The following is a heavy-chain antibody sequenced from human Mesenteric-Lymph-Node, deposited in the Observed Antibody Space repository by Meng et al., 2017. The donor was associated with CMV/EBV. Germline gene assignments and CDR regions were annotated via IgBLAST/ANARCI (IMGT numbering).Heavy chain of an antibody. Sequence: ASGFPFGPSSMNWVRQAPGKGLEWVSSISSSSTYIYYADSLKGRFTTSRDNAKNSLYLQLNSLRAEDTAVYYCARTIYGGNQRVDYWGQGTLVTVSS. CDR1: GFPFGPSS. D-gene: IGHD1-26*01. V-gene: IGHV3-21*01. CDR3: ARTIYGGNQRVDY. J-gene: IGHJ4*02. CDR2: ISSSSTYI.